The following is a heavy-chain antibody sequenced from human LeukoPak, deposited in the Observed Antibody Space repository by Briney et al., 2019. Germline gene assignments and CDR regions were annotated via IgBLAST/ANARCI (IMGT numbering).Heavy chain of an antibody. CDR2: ISSSSSYT. V-gene: IGHV3-11*06. Sequence: GGSLRLSCAASGFTFSDYYMSWIRQAPGKGLEWVSYISSSSSYTNYADSVKGRFTISRDNSKNTLYLQMNSLKAEDTAVYYCARDPDGYRQGHHFDYWGQGTLVTVSS. CDR1: GFTFSDYY. J-gene: IGHJ4*02. CDR3: ARDPDGYRQGHHFDY. D-gene: IGHD5-18*01.